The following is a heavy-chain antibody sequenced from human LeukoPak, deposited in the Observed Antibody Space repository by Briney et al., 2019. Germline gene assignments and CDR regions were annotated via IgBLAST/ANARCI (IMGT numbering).Heavy chain of an antibody. V-gene: IGHV3-30*04. CDR2: ISYDGSNK. D-gene: IGHD2-21*02. CDR3: ARDRNALAYCGGDCYPFDY. CDR1: GFTFSSYA. Sequence: GGSLRLSCAASGFTFSSYAMHWVRQAPGKGLEWVAVISYDGSNKYYADSVKGRFTISRDNSKNTLYLQMNSLRAEDTAVYYCARDRNALAYCGGDCYPFDYWGQGTLVTVSS. J-gene: IGHJ4*02.